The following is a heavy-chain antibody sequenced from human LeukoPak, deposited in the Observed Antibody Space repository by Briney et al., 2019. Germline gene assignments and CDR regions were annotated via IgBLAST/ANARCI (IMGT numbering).Heavy chain of an antibody. D-gene: IGHD6-13*01. Sequence: SVKVSCKASGGTFSSYAISWVRQAPGQGLEWMGGIIPIFGTANYAQKFQGRVTITTDESTSTAYMELSSLRSEDTAVYYCARARAAAASYYFDYWGQGTLVTVSS. CDR1: GGTFSSYA. CDR2: IIPIFGTA. V-gene: IGHV1-69*05. J-gene: IGHJ4*02. CDR3: ARARAAAASYYFDY.